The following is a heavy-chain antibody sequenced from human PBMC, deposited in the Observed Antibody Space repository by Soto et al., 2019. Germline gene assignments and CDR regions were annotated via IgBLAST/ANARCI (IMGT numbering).Heavy chain of an antibody. V-gene: IGHV1-69*13. CDR1: GGTFSSYA. Sequence: SVKVSCKASGGTFSSYAISWVRQAPGQGLEWMGGIIPIFGTANYAQKFQGRVTITADESTSTAYMELSSLRSEDTAVYYCARVGIFGVVIEYYFDYWGQGTLVTVSS. CDR2: IIPIFGTA. D-gene: IGHD3-3*01. J-gene: IGHJ4*02. CDR3: ARVGIFGVVIEYYFDY.